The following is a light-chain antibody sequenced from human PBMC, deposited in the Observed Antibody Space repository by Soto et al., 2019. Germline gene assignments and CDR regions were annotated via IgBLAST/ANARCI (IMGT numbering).Light chain of an antibody. CDR3: QQYNNWTRT. Sequence: EILMTQSPATLSVSPGERATPSCRASQSVSSNLDWYQQKPGKAPRLLIYGASTRATGIPARLSGSGSGTELTITISSMKYEDFEVYYCQQYNNWTRTFGHGTKVDI. V-gene: IGKV3-15*01. J-gene: IGKJ1*01. CDR2: GAS. CDR1: QSVSSN.